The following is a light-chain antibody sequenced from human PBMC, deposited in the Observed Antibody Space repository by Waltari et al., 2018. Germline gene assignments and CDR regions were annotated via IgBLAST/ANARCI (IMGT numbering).Light chain of an antibody. CDR3: SSYTSSSTRV. CDR1: SSDVGGYNY. CDR2: DVS. V-gene: IGLV2-14*03. J-gene: IGLJ3*02. Sequence: QSALTQPASVSGSPGQSITISCTGTSSDVGGYNYVSWYLQHPGKAPKLLIYDVSTRPSGVSHRFSGSKSGNTASLTISGLQAEDEADYYCSSYTSSSTRVFGGGTKRTVL.